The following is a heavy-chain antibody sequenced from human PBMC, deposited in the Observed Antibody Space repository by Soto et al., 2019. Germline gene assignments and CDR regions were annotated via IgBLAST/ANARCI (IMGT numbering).Heavy chain of an antibody. Sequence: WQTLSLTRAFSGHSVPSNSTAWDGITRSASRVLEGLGRTYCRSKWYNEYAVHVKSRITIKPDTSKNQYSLQLDSVIPEDTAVYYCAGMQEGALDYWGQGTLVTVSS. CDR1: GHSVPSNSTA. V-gene: IGHV6-1*01. CDR2: TYCRSKWYN. J-gene: IGHJ4*02. CDR3: AGMQEGALDY.